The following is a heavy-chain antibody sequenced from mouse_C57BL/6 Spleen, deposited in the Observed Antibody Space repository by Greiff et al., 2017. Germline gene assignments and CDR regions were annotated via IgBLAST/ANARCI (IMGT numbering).Heavy chain of an antibody. D-gene: IGHD1-1*01. Sequence: VQLQQSGAELVKPGASVKISCKASGYAFSSYWMNWVKQRPGKGLEWIGQIYPGDGDTNYNGKFKGKATLTAAKSSSTAYMQLSSLTSEDSAVXFCARRGITTVVAHLDYWGQGTTLTVSS. CDR3: ARRGITTVVAHLDY. J-gene: IGHJ2*01. V-gene: IGHV1-80*01. CDR1: GYAFSSYW. CDR2: IYPGDGDT.